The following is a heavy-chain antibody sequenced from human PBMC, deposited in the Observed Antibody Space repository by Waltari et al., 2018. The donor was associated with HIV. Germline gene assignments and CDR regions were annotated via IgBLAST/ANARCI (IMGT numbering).Heavy chain of an antibody. D-gene: IGHD2-8*01. CDR1: GCSISSNSYY. J-gene: IGHJ5*02. V-gene: IGHV4-39*02. CDR3: ARGYCSSRACYTGSWFDP. Sequence: QLQLQESGPGLVKPSETVSLICTDSGCSISSNSYYWGWIRQPPGQGLEWIGSVYYSGRTYYNPSLKSRVTISVDTPKNHFSLKLTSMTATDSAVYYCARGYCSSRACYTGSWFDPWGQGTLVTVSS. CDR2: VYYSGRT.